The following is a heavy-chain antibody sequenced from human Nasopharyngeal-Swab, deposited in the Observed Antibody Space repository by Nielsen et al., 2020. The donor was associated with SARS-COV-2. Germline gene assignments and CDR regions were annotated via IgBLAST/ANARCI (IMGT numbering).Heavy chain of an antibody. Sequence: GGSLRLSCAASGFSITTYGMTWVRQAPGKGLEWVSGISELGSGIYHADSVRGRFSISRDTSKNTVYLQMNTVRAEDTGLYYCARGLTGHIVQWNPSPYWGQGTLVTVSS. CDR3: ARGLTGHIVQWNPSPY. V-gene: IGHV3-23*01. CDR1: GFSITTYG. D-gene: IGHD1-14*01. J-gene: IGHJ4*02. CDR2: ISELGSGI.